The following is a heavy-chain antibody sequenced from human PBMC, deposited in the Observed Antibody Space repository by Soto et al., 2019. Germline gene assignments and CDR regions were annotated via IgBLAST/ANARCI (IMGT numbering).Heavy chain of an antibody. D-gene: IGHD4-4*01. CDR2: IIPIFGTA. V-gene: IGHV1-69*13. Sequence: ASVKVSCKASGGTFSSYAISWVRQAPGQGLEWMGGIIPIFGTANYAQKFQGRVTITADESTSTAYMELSSLRSEDTAVYYCARGVGGYSNYYRYYYGMDVWGQGTTVTVSS. CDR3: ARGVGGYSNYYRYYYGMDV. J-gene: IGHJ6*02. CDR1: GGTFSSYA.